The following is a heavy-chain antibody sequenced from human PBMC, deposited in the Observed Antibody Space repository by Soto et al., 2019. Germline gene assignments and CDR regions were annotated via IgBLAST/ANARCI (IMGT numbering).Heavy chain of an antibody. J-gene: IGHJ4*02. CDR3: AKNKDAAMKKKIDY. Sequence: GGSLRLSCAASGFTFSSYAMSWVRQAPGKGLEWVSGITNSGGSTYYADSVKGRFTISRDNSKNTLYLQMNSLRAEDMAVYYCAKNKDAAMKKKIDYRGQGTLVTVSS. CDR1: GFTFSSYA. V-gene: IGHV3-23*01. CDR2: ITNSGGST. D-gene: IGHD5-18*01.